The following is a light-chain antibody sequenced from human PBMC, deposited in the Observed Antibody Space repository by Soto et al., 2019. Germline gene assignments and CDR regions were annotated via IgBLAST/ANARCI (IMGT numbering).Light chain of an antibody. Sequence: IQMTQSPSTLSASVGYRVTITCRAGQSISGWLAWYQQKPGRAPNLVIYKASTLASGFPSRFSGSGSWTEFTLTISSLQPDDFATYYCQQYNSYRYTFDQGTKVDIK. J-gene: IGKJ2*01. CDR2: KAS. CDR1: QSISGW. V-gene: IGKV1-5*03. CDR3: QQYNSYRYT.